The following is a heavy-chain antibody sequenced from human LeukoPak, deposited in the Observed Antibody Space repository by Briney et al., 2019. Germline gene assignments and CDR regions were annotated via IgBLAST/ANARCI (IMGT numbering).Heavy chain of an antibody. D-gene: IGHD2-2*01. CDR1: GFTFSDYA. V-gene: IGHV3-49*04. Sequence: PGRSLRLSCTASGFTFSDYAMSWVRQAPGKGLEWVGFIRSKAYGGTTEYAASVKGRFTISRDDSISIAYLEMNSLITEDTAVYYCTRGNQVLLYFFDYWGQGTLATVSS. CDR2: IRSKAYGGTT. CDR3: TRGNQVLLYFFDY. J-gene: IGHJ4*02.